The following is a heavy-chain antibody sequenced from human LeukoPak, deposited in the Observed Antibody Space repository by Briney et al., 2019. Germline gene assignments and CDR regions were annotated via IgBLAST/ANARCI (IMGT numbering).Heavy chain of an antibody. CDR1: GFSFSSFG. Sequence: GGSLRLSCAASGFSFSSFGMHWVRQAPGKGLEWVAVIWYDGSNKYYADSVKGRFTISRDNSKNTVYLQMNSLRAEDTAVYYCVRGGCISTSCYDGWGQGTPVTVSS. CDR3: VRGGCISTSCYDG. D-gene: IGHD2-2*01. J-gene: IGHJ4*02. V-gene: IGHV3-33*01. CDR2: IWYDGSNK.